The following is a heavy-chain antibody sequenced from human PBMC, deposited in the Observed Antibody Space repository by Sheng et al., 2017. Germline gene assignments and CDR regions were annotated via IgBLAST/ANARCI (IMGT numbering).Heavy chain of an antibody. CDR1: GGSFSGYY. CDR2: INHSGST. V-gene: IGHV4-34*01. D-gene: IGHD3-3*01. J-gene: IGHJ3*02. CDR3: ARENDLDAFDI. Sequence: QVQLQQWGAGLLKPSETLSLTCAVYGGSFSGYYWSWIRQPPGKGLEWIGEINHSGSTNYNPSLKSRVTISVDTSKNQFSLKLSSVTAADTAVYYCARENDLDAFDIWGQGTMVTVSS.